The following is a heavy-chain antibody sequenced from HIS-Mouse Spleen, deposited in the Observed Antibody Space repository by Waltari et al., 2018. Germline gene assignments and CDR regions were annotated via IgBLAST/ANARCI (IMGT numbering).Heavy chain of an antibody. CDR3: AREIPYSSSWYDWYFDL. CDR2: IYYSGGT. CDR1: GGSISSSSYY. V-gene: IGHV4-39*07. Sequence: QVQLQQWGAGLLKPSETLSLTCTVSGGSISSSSYYWGWIRQPPGKGLEWIGSIYYSGGTDYNPTLKSRVTISVETSKNQFSLKLSSVTAADTAVYYCAREIPYSSSWYDWYFDLWGRGTLVTVSS. J-gene: IGHJ2*01. D-gene: IGHD6-13*01.